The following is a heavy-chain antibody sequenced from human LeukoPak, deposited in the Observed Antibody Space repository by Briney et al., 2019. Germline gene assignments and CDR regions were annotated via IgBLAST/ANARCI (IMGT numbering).Heavy chain of an antibody. CDR2: INHSGST. D-gene: IGHD3-10*01. Sequence: SETLSLTCPVYGGSFSGYYWSWIRQPPGKGLEWIGEINHSGSTNYNPSLKSRVTISVDTSKNQFSLKLSSVTAADTAVYYCARSAMVRGVIVYWGQGTLVTVSS. V-gene: IGHV4-34*01. CDR3: ARSAMVRGVIVY. J-gene: IGHJ4*02. CDR1: GGSFSGYY.